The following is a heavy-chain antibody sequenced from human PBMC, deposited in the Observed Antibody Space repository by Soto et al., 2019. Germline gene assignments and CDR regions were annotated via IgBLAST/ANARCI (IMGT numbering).Heavy chain of an antibody. CDR2: ITSKSNGGTP. V-gene: IGHV3-15*01. CDR1: GVTFAHAG. CDR3: TAAYGDYASDY. J-gene: IGHJ4*02. D-gene: IGHD2-2*01. Sequence: EVQLVESGGGLVEPGGSLKISCGTSGVTFAHAGWIWVGQAPGKGLQWVGRITSKSNGGTPDYAAPVKGRFTISRDDSENKVFLQMTSLKTEDTAVYFCTAAYGDYASDYWGQGTLVVVSS.